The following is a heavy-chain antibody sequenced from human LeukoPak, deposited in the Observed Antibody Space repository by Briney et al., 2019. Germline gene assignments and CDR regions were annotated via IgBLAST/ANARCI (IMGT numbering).Heavy chain of an antibody. CDR2: ICSRGTHM. V-gene: IGHV3-21*01. J-gene: IGHJ4*02. CDR3: ARDLRIAAAVPSYFDY. D-gene: IGHD6-13*01. CDR1: GFSFSDYS. Sequence: PGGSLRLSCAASGFSFSDYSLSWVRQAPGKGLEWVSFICSRGTHMYYLDSVKGRFTISRDNAKASLDLQLNSLRAEDTAVYFCARDLRIAAAVPSYFDYWGQGTLVTVSS.